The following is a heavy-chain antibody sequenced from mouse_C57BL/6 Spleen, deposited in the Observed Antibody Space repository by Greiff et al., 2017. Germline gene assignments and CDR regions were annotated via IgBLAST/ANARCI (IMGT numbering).Heavy chain of an antibody. CDR3: ASYGNYENYFDY. V-gene: IGHV5-6*01. CDR2: ISSGGSYT. Sequence: EVQLVESGGDLVKPGGSLKLSCAASGFTFSSYGMSWVRQTPDKRLEWVATISSGGSYTYYPDSVKGRFTISRDNAKNTRYLQMSSLKSEDTAMYYCASYGNYENYFDYWGQGTTLTVSS. CDR1: GFTFSSYG. D-gene: IGHD2-1*01. J-gene: IGHJ2*01.